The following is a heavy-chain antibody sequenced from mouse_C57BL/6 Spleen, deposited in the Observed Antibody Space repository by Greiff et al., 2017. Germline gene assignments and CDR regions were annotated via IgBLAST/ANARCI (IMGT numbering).Heavy chain of an antibody. Sequence: QVQLQQSGAELARPGASVKMSCKASGYTFTSYTMHWVKQRPGQGLEWIGYINPSSGYTKYNQKFKDKATLTADKSSSTAYMQLSSLTSEDSAVXYGAGLGGCFAYWGQGTTLTVSS. CDR2: INPSSGYT. CDR1: GYTFTSYT. V-gene: IGHV1-4*01. D-gene: IGHD3-3*01. CDR3: AGLGGCFAY. J-gene: IGHJ2*01.